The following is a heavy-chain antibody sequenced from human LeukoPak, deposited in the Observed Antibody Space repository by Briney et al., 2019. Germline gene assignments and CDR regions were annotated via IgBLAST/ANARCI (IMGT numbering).Heavy chain of an antibody. Sequence: GGSLRLSCAASGFTFSSYSMNWVRQAPGKGLEWVSYISSSSSTIYYADSVKGRFTISGDNAKNSLYLQMNSLRAEDTAVYYCARVGIAARPDYYYYYMDVWGKGTTVTVSS. CDR2: ISSSSSTI. CDR1: GFTFSSYS. V-gene: IGHV3-48*04. CDR3: ARVGIAARPDYYYYYMDV. D-gene: IGHD6-6*01. J-gene: IGHJ6*03.